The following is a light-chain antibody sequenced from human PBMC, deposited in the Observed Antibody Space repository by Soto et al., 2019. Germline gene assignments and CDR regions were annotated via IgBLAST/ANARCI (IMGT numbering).Light chain of an antibody. J-gene: IGKJ5*01. V-gene: IGKV3-15*01. CDR3: QQYTGWPIT. CDR1: QSVGNN. CDR2: GAS. Sequence: EIAMTLSTGPRSRSTGASVTLPCMASQSVGNNLAWHQQKPGQAPRLLIYGASTRATGFPARFSGSGSGTEFTLTISSLQSEDFAVYYCQQYTGWPITSGQGTRLEIK.